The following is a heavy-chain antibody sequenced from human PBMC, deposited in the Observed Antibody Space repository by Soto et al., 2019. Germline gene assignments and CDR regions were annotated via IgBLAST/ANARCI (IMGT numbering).Heavy chain of an antibody. V-gene: IGHV3-23*01. CDR2: IRGSGGTT. CDR1: GFTFSSFA. D-gene: IGHD3-9*01. J-gene: IGHJ4*02. CDR3: AKVHLAYDILTGYYPGYFDD. Sequence: PGGSLRLSCVASGFTFSSFAMTWVRQAPGRGLEWVSAIRGSGGTTYYVDSVKGRFTISRDNSRNTLYLQMNSLRAEDTAVYYCAKVHLAYDILTGYYPGYFDDWGQGTLVTVS.